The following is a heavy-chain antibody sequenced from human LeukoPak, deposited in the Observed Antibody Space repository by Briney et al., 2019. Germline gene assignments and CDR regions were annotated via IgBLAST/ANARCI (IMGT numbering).Heavy chain of an antibody. D-gene: IGHD6-25*01. J-gene: IGHJ3*02. CDR2: INQDGSEK. V-gene: IGHV3-7*02. Sequence: PGGSLRLSCAASGFTFSDFWMTWVRQAPGRGLEWVAHINQDGSEKYSVDSVRGRFTISRDNVKNSLFLQINILRAEDTAVYYCARATQRGDAFDIWGQGTMVTVSS. CDR1: GFTFSDFW. CDR3: ARATQRGDAFDI.